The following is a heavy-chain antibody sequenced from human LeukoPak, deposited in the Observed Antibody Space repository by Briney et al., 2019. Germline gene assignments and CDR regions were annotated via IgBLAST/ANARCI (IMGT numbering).Heavy chain of an antibody. D-gene: IGHD3-22*01. CDR3: ASCPYYYDSSGYYGNDAFDI. J-gene: IGHJ3*02. Sequence: LATLSLTCTVSGGSISSGGYYWSWIRQHPGKGLEWIGYIYYSGSTNYNPSLKSRVTISVDTSKNQFSLKLSSVTAADAAVYYCASCPYYYDSSGYYGNDAFDIWGQGTMVTVSS. CDR1: GGSISSGGYY. V-gene: IGHV4-61*08. CDR2: IYYSGST.